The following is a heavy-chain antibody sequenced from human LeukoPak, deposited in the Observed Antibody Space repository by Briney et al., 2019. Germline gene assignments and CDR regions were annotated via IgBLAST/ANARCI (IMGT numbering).Heavy chain of an antibody. V-gene: IGHV3-30*03. CDR3: ARDAHTFSSTWFNEYFQH. CDR2: ILYDGSKK. D-gene: IGHD2-2*01. J-gene: IGHJ1*01. CDR1: GFTFSDYS. Sequence: GRSLRLSCAASGFTFSDYSLHWVRQAPGKGLEWVAVILYDGSKKDYVDSVKGRFTISRDNSKSRVYLQMNSLRTEDTAVYYCARDAHTFSSTWFNEYFQHWGQGTLVTVSS.